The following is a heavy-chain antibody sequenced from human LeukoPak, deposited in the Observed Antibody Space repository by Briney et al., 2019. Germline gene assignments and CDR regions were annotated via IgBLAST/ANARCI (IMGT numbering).Heavy chain of an antibody. Sequence: ASVKVSCKASGYMFTNYGISWVRQAPGQGLEWMGWISGYNGNTKYAQKFQGRVTMTTDTSTSTAYMELRNLRSDDTAVYYCARLAGDWGAFDIWGQGTMVTVSS. CDR2: ISGYNGNT. J-gene: IGHJ3*02. CDR3: ARLAGDWGAFDI. V-gene: IGHV1-18*01. D-gene: IGHD3-16*01. CDR1: GYMFTNYG.